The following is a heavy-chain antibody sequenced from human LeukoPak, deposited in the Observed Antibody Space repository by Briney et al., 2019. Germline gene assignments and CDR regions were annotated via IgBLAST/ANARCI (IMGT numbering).Heavy chain of an antibody. CDR2: ISYDGSNK. D-gene: IGHD3-10*01. CDR3: ARAGASYYNGYDY. CDR1: GFTFSSYA. Sequence: GGSLRLSCAASGFTFSSYAMHWVRQAPGKGLEWVAVISYDGSNKYYADSVKGRFTISRDNSKNTLYLQMNSLRAEDTAVYYCARAGASYYNGYDYWGQGTLVTVSS. J-gene: IGHJ4*02. V-gene: IGHV3-30-3*01.